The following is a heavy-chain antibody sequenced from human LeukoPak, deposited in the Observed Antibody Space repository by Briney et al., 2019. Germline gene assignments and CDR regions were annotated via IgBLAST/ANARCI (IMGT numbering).Heavy chain of an antibody. D-gene: IGHD3-3*01. V-gene: IGHV3-7*03. Sequence: GGSLRLSCAASGFTFSSSWMNWVRQSPGKGLEWVANIREDGTEKYYVDSVKGRFTIFRDNAKNSLYLQMNSLRAEDTAVYYCARPHNNWRWYFDLWGRGTLVTVSS. CDR3: ARPHNNWRWYFDL. CDR1: GFTFSSSW. J-gene: IGHJ2*01. CDR2: IREDGTEK.